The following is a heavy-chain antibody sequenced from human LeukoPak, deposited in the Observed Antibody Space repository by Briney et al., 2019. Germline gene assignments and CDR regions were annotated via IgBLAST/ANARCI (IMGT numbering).Heavy chain of an antibody. J-gene: IGHJ5*02. CDR2: ISYDGSNK. V-gene: IGHV3-30-3*01. CDR3: ARDRYCSSTSCYNWFDP. D-gene: IGHD2-2*01. CDR1: GFTFSSYA. Sequence: GRSLRLSCAASGFTFSSYAMHWVRQAPGKGLEWVAVISYDGSNKYYADSEKGRFTISRDNSKNTLYLQMNSLRAEDTAVYYCARDRYCSSTSCYNWFDPWGQGTLVTVSS.